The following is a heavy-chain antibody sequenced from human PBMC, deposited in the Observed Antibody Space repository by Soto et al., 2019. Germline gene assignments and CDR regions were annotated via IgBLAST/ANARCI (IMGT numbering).Heavy chain of an antibody. CDR1: GFTFSSYA. J-gene: IGHJ6*02. CDR3: AKAVTFTAHYYYYGMDV. V-gene: IGHV3-23*01. D-gene: IGHD4-4*01. CDR2: ISGSGGST. Sequence: EVQLLKSGGGLVQPGGSLRLSCAASGFTFSSYAMSWVRQAPGKGLEWVSAISGSGGSTYYADSVKGRFTISRDNSKNTLYLQMNSLRAEDTAVYYCAKAVTFTAHYYYYGMDVWGQGTTVTVSS.